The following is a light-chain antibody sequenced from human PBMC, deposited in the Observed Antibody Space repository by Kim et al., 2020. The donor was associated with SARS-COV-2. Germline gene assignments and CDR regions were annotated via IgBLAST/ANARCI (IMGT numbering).Light chain of an antibody. CDR2: GAS. Sequence: SPGESVTLSCRASQSVTYNLAWYQLKPGQAPRVLIYGASTRDTGVPARFSGSGSGTEFTLTITSLQSEDSGIYYCQQYSDWPPLTFGGGTKVDIK. J-gene: IGKJ4*01. CDR3: QQYSDWPPLT. V-gene: IGKV3-15*01. CDR1: QSVTYN.